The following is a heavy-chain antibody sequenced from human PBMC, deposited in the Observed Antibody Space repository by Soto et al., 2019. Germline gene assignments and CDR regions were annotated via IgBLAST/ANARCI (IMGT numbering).Heavy chain of an antibody. CDR3: ARVNWNYTTDAFDI. CDR1: GGSFSGYY. D-gene: IGHD1-7*01. V-gene: IGHV4-34*01. Sequence: SETLSLTCAVYGGSFSGYYWSWIRQPPGKGLEWIGEINHSGSTNYNPSLKSRVTISVDTSKNQFSLKLSSVTAADTAVYYCARVNWNYTTDAFDIWGQGTMVTVSS. J-gene: IGHJ3*02. CDR2: INHSGST.